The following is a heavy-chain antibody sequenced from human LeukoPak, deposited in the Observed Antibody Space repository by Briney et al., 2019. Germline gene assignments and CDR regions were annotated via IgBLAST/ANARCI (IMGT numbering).Heavy chain of an antibody. CDR1: GGSISSYY. Sequence: PSETLSLTCTVSGGSISSYYWSWIRQPPGKGLEWIGYIYYSGSTNYNPSLKSRVTISVDTSKNQFSLKLSSVTSAGTAVYYCECGTYGDYVSSWFFDLWGRGTLVTVSS. D-gene: IGHD4-17*01. V-gene: IGHV4-59*01. CDR2: IYYSGST. CDR3: ECGTYGDYVSSWFFDL. J-gene: IGHJ2*01.